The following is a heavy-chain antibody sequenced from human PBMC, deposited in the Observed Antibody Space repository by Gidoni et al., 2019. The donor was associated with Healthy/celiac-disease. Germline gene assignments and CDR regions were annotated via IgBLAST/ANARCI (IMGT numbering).Heavy chain of an antibody. CDR1: GFPFSRSW. J-gene: IGHJ4*02. Sequence: EVQLVESGGGLVQPGGSLRLSCAASGFPFSRSWMSWVRQAPGKGLEWVANIKQDGSEKYYVDSVKGRFTISRDNAKNSLYLQMNSLRAEDTAVYYCARQKSRVLRFLEWLLSFDYWGQGTLVTVSS. CDR3: ARQKSRVLRFLEWLLSFDY. CDR2: IKQDGSEK. D-gene: IGHD3-3*01. V-gene: IGHV3-7*03.